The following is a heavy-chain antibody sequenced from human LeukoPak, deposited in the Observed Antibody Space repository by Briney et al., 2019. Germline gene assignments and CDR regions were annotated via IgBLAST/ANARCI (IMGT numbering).Heavy chain of an antibody. V-gene: IGHV1-69*04. J-gene: IGHJ4*02. CDR1: GGTFSSYA. CDR3: AAGSTAMVPRGDY. Sequence: SVKVSCKASGGTFSSYAISWVRQAPGQGLEWMGRIIPILGIANYAQKFQGRVTITADKSTSTAYMELSSLRSEDTAVYYCAAGSTAMVPRGDYWGQGTLVTVSS. CDR2: IIPILGIA. D-gene: IGHD5-18*01.